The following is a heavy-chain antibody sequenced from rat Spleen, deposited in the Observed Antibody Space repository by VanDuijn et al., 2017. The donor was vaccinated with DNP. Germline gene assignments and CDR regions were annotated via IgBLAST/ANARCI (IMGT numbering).Heavy chain of an antibody. Sequence: EVQLVESGGGLVQPGRSLKLSCAASGFTFSAYYMAWVRQAPAKGLEWVAYIGSAAYAPYYADSVKGRFTISRDNAKSTLYLQMDSLRSEDTATYYCARPDYWGQGVMVTVS. CDR3: ARPDY. V-gene: IGHV5-25*01. CDR2: IGSAAYAP. J-gene: IGHJ2*01. CDR1: GFTFSAYY.